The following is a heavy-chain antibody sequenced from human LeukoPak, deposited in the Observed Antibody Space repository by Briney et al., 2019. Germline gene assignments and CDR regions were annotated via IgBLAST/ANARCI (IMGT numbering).Heavy chain of an antibody. J-gene: IGHJ6*02. CDR2: ISGSGGST. CDR1: GFTFSSYA. CDR3: ANSYYYDSSGYPWYYYGMDV. V-gene: IGHV3-23*01. D-gene: IGHD3-22*01. Sequence: GGSLRLSCAASGFTFSSYAMSWVRQAPGEGLEWVSAISGSGGSTYYADSVKGRFTISRDNSKNTLYLQMNSLRAEDTAVYYCANSYYYDSSGYPWYYYGMDVWGQGTTVTVSS.